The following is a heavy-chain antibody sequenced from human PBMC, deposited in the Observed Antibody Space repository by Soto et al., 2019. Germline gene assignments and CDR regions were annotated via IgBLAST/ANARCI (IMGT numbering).Heavy chain of an antibody. CDR1: GYTFTRYD. V-gene: IGHV1-8*03. CDR3: AREKCASGSRWLDP. D-gene: IGHD6-19*01. J-gene: IGHJ5*02. Sequence: ASVKVSCEASGYTFTRYDINWVRQATGQGHEWMGWMNPNSGNTGYAQNLQGRVTIYQDTSASTAYMELSSLTSEDTAVYYCAREKCASGSRWLDPWGQGTLVTVSS. CDR2: MNPNSGNT.